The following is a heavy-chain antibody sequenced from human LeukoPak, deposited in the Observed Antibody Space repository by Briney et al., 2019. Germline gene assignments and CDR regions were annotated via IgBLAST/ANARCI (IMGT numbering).Heavy chain of an antibody. Sequence: GRSLRLSCAASGFTFRSHAIHWVRQAPGKGLEWVAVIWYDGSEKYYADSVKGRFTISRDNSKNTLYLQMNSLRAEDTAVYYCAREEVEAFDIWGQGTMVTVSS. CDR3: AREEVEAFDI. CDR1: GFTFRSHA. J-gene: IGHJ3*02. CDR2: IWYDGSEK. V-gene: IGHV3-33*01.